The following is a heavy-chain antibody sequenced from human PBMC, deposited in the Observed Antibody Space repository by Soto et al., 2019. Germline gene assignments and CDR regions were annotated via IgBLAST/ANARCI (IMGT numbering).Heavy chain of an antibody. CDR3: AKDLQAYGDYNYYYYGMDV. Sequence: QVQLVESGGGVVQPGGSLRLSCTASGFTFTTFGIHWVRQAPGKGLEWVALISYDGHNKYYSDSVKGRFTISRDNYKNTLSLQMNSLRAEDTAEYYCAKDLQAYGDYNYYYYGMDVWGQGTTVSVSS. V-gene: IGHV3-30*18. CDR1: GFTFTTFG. J-gene: IGHJ6*02. D-gene: IGHD4-17*01. CDR2: ISYDGHNK.